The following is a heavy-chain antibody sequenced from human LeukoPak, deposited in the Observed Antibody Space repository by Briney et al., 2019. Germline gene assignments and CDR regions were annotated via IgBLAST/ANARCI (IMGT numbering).Heavy chain of an antibody. D-gene: IGHD1-7*01. CDR2: ISTGGGAI. CDR3: ARGYVNYASYFDY. J-gene: IGHJ4*02. V-gene: IGHV3-11*04. CDR1: GFTFSDYY. Sequence: PGGSLRLSCAASGFTFSDYYMNWIRQTPGKGLEWVSYISTGGGAIYYADSVKGRFTISRDNAKNSLYLQTNSLRAEDTAVYYCARGYVNYASYFDYWGQGILVTVSS.